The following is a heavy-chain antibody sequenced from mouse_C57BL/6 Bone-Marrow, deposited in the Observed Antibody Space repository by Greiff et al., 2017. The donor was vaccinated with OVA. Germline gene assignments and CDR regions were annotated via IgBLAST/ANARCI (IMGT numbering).Heavy chain of an antibody. CDR1: GYAFSSSW. V-gene: IGHV1-82*01. J-gene: IGHJ1*03. D-gene: IGHD4-1*01. CDR2: IYPGDGDT. Sequence: VQLVESGPELVKPGASVKISCKASGYAFSSSWMNWVKQRPGKGLEWIGRIYPGDGDTNYNGKFKGKATLTADKSSSTAYMQLSSLTSEDSAVYFCARLGGNWGYFDVWGTGTTVTVSS. CDR3: ARLGGNWGYFDV.